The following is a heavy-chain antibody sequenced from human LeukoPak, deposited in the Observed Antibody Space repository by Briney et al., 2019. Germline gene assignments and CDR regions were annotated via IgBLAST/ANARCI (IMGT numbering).Heavy chain of an antibody. CDR2: IYYSGST. V-gene: IGHV4-59*08. CDR3: ATLGYCSGGSCYLGDY. CDR1: GGSISSYY. J-gene: IGHJ4*02. Sequence: PSETLSLTCTVSGGSISSYYWSWIRQPPGKGLEWIGYIYYSGSTNYNPSLKSRVTISVDTSKNQFSLKLSSVTAADTAVYYCATLGYCSGGSCYLGDYWGQGTLVTVSS. D-gene: IGHD2-15*01.